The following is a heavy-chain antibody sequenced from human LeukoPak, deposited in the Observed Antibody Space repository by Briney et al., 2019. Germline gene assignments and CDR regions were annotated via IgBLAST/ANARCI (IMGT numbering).Heavy chain of an antibody. D-gene: IGHD3-10*01. J-gene: IGHJ4*02. CDR3: TKGRSNHY. Sequence: PGGSLRLSCVVSGFTFSSYSMNWVRQAPGKGLVWVSYISSSSSTIYYAGSVMGRFTISRDNAKNSLYLQMNSLRSEDTAVYYCTKGRSNHYWGQGTLVTVST. CDR2: ISSSSSTI. CDR1: GFTFSSYS. V-gene: IGHV3-48*01.